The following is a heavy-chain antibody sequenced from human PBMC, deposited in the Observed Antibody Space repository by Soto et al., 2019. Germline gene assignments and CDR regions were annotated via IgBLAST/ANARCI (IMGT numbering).Heavy chain of an antibody. J-gene: IGHJ6*02. CDR3: ARGGYCSSTSCYVDYYYYGMDV. Sequence: SVKVSCKTSVGTFSSYTISWVRQAPGQGLEWVGRIIPILGIANYAQKFQGRVTITADKSTSTAYMELSSLRSEDTAVYYCARGGYCSSTSCYVDYYYYGMDVWGQGTTVTVSS. CDR2: IIPILGIA. CDR1: VGTFSSYT. V-gene: IGHV1-69*02. D-gene: IGHD2-2*03.